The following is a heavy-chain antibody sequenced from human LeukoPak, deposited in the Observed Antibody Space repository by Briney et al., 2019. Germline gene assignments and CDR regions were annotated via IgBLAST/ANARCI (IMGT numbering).Heavy chain of an antibody. V-gene: IGHV3-11*01. CDR1: GFTFSDYY. D-gene: IGHD6-13*01. Sequence: GGSLRLSCAASGFTFSDYYMSWIRQAPGKGLEWVSYISSSGSTIYYADSVKGRFTISRDNAKNSLYLQMNSLRAEDTAVYYCASFYSGSSWYRNYYYYMDVWGKGTTVTISS. J-gene: IGHJ6*03. CDR3: ASFYSGSSWYRNYYYYMDV. CDR2: ISSSGSTI.